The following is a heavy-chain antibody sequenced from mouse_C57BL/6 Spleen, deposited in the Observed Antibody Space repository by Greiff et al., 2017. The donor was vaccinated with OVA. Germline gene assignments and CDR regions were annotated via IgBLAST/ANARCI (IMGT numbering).Heavy chain of an antibody. D-gene: IGHD1-1*01. CDR1: GYTFTSYW. CDR3: ARRTTVGGDYFDY. J-gene: IGHJ2*01. V-gene: IGHV1-64*01. CDR2: IHPNSGST. Sequence: QVQLQQPGAELVKPGASVKLTCKASGYTFTSYWMHWVKQRPGHGLEWIGMIHPNSGSTNYNEKFKSKATLTVDKSSRTAYMQLRSLTSDDSAFYYCARRTTVGGDYFDYWGQGTTLTVSS.